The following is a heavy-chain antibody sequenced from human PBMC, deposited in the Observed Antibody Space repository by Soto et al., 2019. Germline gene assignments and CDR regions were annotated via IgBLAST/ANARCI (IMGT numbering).Heavy chain of an antibody. J-gene: IGHJ4*02. V-gene: IGHV3-33*01. D-gene: IGHD3-10*01. Sequence: GGSLRLSCAASGFIFNSYGMHWVRQSPGKGLEWVAVVWNDGTSKYYLDSVKGRFTTSRDNSKNYVYLQMGSLRVDDTAVYYCARGALYDYGGGSHFDCWGQGT. CDR3: ARGALYDYGGGSHFDC. CDR1: GFIFNSYG. CDR2: VWNDGTSK.